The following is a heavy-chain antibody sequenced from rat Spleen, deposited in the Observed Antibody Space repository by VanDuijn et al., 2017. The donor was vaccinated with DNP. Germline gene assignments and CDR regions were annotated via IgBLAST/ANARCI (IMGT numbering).Heavy chain of an antibody. J-gene: IGHJ2*01. CDR1: GFIFFDYW. CDR3: TRGPNYGGDSDYFDY. V-gene: IGHV4-2*01. D-gene: IGHD1-11*01. CDR2: INKDSSRI. Sequence: LVQPGRSLKLSCVFSGFIFFDYWMGWVRQAPGKGLEWIGEINKDSSRINYNTSLRDKFTISRDNVQNTLYLQTSTLGSEDTAIYFCTRGPNYGGDSDYFDYWGQGVMVTVSS.